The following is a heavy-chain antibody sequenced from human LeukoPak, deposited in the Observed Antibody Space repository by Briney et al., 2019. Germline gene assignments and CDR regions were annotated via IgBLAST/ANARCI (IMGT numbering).Heavy chain of an antibody. CDR2: FDCEDRDT. CDR1: GYTLTELS. D-gene: IGHD2-21*02. V-gene: IGHV1-24*01. Sequence: ASVKVSCKVSGYTLTELSIYWVRQAPGKGLEWMGSFDCEDRDTIYAPKFQDRVTMTVDTSTDTAYMELNSLRSEDTAVYYCARRGWYGGDRHLYAFDIWGQGTMVTVSS. CDR3: ARRGWYGGDRHLYAFDI. J-gene: IGHJ3*02.